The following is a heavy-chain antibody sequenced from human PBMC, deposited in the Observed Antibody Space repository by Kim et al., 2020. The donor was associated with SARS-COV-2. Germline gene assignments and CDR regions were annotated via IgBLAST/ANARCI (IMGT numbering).Heavy chain of an antibody. J-gene: IGHJ4*02. V-gene: IGHV3-48*03. Sequence: GGSLRLSCAASGFTFSSYEMNWVRQAPGKGLEWVSYNSSSGSTIYYADSVKGRFTISRDNAKNSLYLQMNSLRAEDTAVYYCARGAKWSPLAYCGGDCYPHDYWGQVTLVTVSS. CDR3: ARGAKWSPLAYCGGDCYPHDY. D-gene: IGHD2-21*02. CDR2: NSSSGSTI. CDR1: GFTFSSYE.